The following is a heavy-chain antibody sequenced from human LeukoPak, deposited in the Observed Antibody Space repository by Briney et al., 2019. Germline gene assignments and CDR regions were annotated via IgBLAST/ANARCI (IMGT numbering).Heavy chain of an antibody. CDR2: ISSSSSYI. CDR1: GFTFSSYS. CDR3: ARDVCGSTSCYELDP. D-gene: IGHD2-2*01. V-gene: IGHV3-21*01. J-gene: IGHJ5*02. Sequence: SGGSLRLSCAASGFTFSSYSMNWVRQAPGKGLEWVSSISSSSSYIYYADSVKGRFTISRDNAKNSLYLQMNSLRAEDTAVYYCARDVCGSTSCYELDPWGQGTLVTVSS.